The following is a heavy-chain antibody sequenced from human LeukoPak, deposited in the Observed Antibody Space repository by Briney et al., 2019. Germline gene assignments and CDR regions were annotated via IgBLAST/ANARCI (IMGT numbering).Heavy chain of an antibody. CDR3: ARPFGNHFDY. D-gene: IGHD3-3*01. J-gene: IGHJ4*02. V-gene: IGHV5-51*01. CDR2: IYPGDSNI. Sequence: GESLKTSCKASGYPFTNFWIGWVRQLPGKGLEWMGIIYPGDSNIRYSPSFQGQVTISADRSITTAYLQWSSLRASDTAMYYCARPFGNHFDYWGQGTLVTVSS. CDR1: GYPFTNFW.